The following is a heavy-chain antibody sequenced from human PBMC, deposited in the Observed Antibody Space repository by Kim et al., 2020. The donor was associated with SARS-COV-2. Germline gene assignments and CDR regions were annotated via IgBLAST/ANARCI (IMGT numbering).Heavy chain of an antibody. D-gene: IGHD3-10*01. V-gene: IGHV3-9*01. J-gene: IGHJ4*02. CDR3: AKDMRPYGSGSYYSPDY. Sequence: VKGRFTISRDNAKNSLYLQMNSLRAEDTALYYCAKDMRPYGSGSYYSPDYWGQGTLVTVSS.